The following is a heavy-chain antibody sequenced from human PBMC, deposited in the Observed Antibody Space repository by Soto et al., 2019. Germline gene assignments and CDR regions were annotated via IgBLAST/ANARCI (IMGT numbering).Heavy chain of an antibody. CDR2: INAGNGNT. D-gene: IGHD4-17*01. Sequence: GASVKVSCKASGYTFTSYAMHWVRQAPGQRLEWMGWINAGNGNTKYSQKFQGRVTITRDTSASTAYMELSSLRSEDTAVYYCARDGDYGDYASRGLYYYGMDVWGQGTTVTVSS. J-gene: IGHJ6*02. V-gene: IGHV1-3*01. CDR3: ARDGDYGDYASRGLYYYGMDV. CDR1: GYTFTSYA.